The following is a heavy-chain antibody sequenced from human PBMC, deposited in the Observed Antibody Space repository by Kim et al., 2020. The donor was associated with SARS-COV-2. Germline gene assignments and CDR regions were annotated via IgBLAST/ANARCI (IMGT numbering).Heavy chain of an antibody. CDR1: GGSFSGYY. CDR3: ARIPPRFYGMDV. V-gene: IGHV4-34*01. D-gene: IGHD3-3*01. Sequence: SETLSLTCAVYGGSFSGYYWSWIRQPPGKGLEWIGEINHSGSTNYNPSLKSRVTISVDTSKNQFSLKLSSVTAADTAVYYCARIPPRFYGMDVWGQGTTVTVPS. J-gene: IGHJ6*02. CDR2: INHSGST.